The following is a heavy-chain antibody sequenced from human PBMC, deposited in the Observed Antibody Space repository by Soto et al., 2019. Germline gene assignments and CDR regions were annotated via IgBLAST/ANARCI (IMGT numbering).Heavy chain of an antibody. CDR1: GGTFSSYA. CDR3: ASSRGGPAAIVYFDY. Sequence: QVQLVQSGAEVKKPGSSVKVSCKASGGTFSSYAISWVRQAPGQGLAWMGGIIPIFGTANYAQQFQGRVTITADESTSTAYMELSSLRSEDTAVYYCASSRGGPAAIVYFDYWGQGTLVTVSS. J-gene: IGHJ4*02. CDR2: IIPIFGTA. V-gene: IGHV1-69*01. D-gene: IGHD2-2*01.